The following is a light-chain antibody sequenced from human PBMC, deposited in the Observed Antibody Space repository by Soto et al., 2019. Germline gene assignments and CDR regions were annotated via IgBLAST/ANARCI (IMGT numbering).Light chain of an antibody. Sequence: QSALTQPASVSGSPGQSITISCTGTSSDVGGTYSYVSWYQHHPGKVPKLMXXXXXXXPSGVSNRFSGSKSGNTASLTISXXXXXXXXXXYCSSYRSSSTLVFGGGTKLTVL. CDR2: XXX. CDR1: SSDVGGTYSY. V-gene: IGLV2-14*01. J-gene: IGLJ2*01. CDR3: SSYRSSSTLV.